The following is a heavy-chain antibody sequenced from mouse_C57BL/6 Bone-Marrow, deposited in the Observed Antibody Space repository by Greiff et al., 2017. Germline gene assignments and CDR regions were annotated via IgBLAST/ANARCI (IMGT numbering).Heavy chain of an antibody. CDR1: GYTFTSYW. D-gene: IGHD2-1*01. J-gene: IGHJ4*01. Sequence: VQLQQPGAELVKPGASVKMSCKASGYTFTSYWITWVKQRPGQGLEWIGDIYPGSGSTSYNEKFKSKATLTVDTSSSTAYMQLSSLTSEDSAVYYGANRDGNYRGAMDYWGQGTSVTVSA. CDR3: ANRDGNYRGAMDY. V-gene: IGHV1-55*01. CDR2: IYPGSGST.